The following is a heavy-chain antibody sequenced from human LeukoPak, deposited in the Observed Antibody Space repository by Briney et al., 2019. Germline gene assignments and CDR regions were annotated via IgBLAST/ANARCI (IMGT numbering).Heavy chain of an antibody. Sequence: KTSETLSLTCTVSGGSISSGSYYWSWIRQPAGKGLEWIVSMSCGHTYYNPSLKSRVTTSIDTSKNQLSLNLKSVTAADTAVYYCARDRDVDDFDSWGHGTLVTVSS. CDR1: GGSISSGSYY. D-gene: IGHD2-15*01. CDR2: MSCGHT. CDR3: ARDRDVDDFDS. J-gene: IGHJ4*01. V-gene: IGHV4-39*07.